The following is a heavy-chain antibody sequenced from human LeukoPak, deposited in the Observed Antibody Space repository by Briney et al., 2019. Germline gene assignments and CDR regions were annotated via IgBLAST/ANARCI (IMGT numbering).Heavy chain of an antibody. CDR3: AKCPRNYYYGMDV. CDR1: GFTFSNYA. V-gene: IGHV3-23*01. CDR2: ISGAGGST. J-gene: IGHJ6*02. Sequence: GGSLRLSCAASGFTFSNYAITWVRQAPGKGLEWVSGISGAGGSTYYTDSVKGRFTIPRDNSKNTLYLQMNSLRAEDTAVYYCAKCPRNYYYGMDVWGQGTTVTVSS.